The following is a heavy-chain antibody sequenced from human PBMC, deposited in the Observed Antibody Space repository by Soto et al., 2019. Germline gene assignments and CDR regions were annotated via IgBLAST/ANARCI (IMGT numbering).Heavy chain of an antibody. CDR3: ARPKAGTTRWFDP. CDR2: INHSGST. Sequence: PSDTLSLTSGVYGGSFGGYYWSWIRQPPGKGLEWIGEINHSGSTNYNPSLKSRVTISVDTSKNQFSLKLSSVTAADTAVYYCARPKAGTTRWFDPWGQG. CDR1: GGSFGGYY. V-gene: IGHV4-34*01. J-gene: IGHJ5*02. D-gene: IGHD1-1*01.